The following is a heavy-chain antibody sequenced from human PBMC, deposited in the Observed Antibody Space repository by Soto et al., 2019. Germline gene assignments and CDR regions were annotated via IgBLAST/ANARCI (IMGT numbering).Heavy chain of an antibody. Sequence: PSETLSLTCAVYGGSFSGYYWSWIRQPPGKGLEWIGEINHSGSTNYNPSLKSRVTISVDTSKNQFSLKLSSVTAADTAVYYCAREPGYYGSGSYGYYYYYGMDVWGQGTTVTVSS. CDR1: GGSFSGYY. CDR3: AREPGYYGSGSYGYYYYYGMDV. CDR2: INHSGST. D-gene: IGHD3-10*01. J-gene: IGHJ6*02. V-gene: IGHV4-34*01.